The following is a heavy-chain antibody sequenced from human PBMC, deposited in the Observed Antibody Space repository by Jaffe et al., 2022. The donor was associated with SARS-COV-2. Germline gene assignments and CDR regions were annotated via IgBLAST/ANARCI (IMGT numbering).Heavy chain of an antibody. CDR2: INSDGSDT. D-gene: IGHD2-8*01. Sequence: EVQLVESGGGLVQPGGSLRLSCAASGFTFNNYWMHWVRQAPGEGLVWVSRINSDGSDTTYADSVKGRFTISRDNAENTLYLQMSSLRVEDTAVYYCAGAGHATDGYVAVGYWGQGTLVTVS. V-gene: IGHV3-74*01. J-gene: IGHJ4*02. CDR3: AGAGHATDGYVAVGY. CDR1: GFTFNNYW.